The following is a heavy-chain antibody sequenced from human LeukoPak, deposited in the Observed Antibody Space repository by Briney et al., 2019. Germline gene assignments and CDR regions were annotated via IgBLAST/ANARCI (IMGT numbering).Heavy chain of an antibody. CDR2: ISGSGGST. J-gene: IGHJ5*02. CDR3: AKRVMVRGVTGWFDP. V-gene: IGHV3-23*01. D-gene: IGHD3-10*01. CDR1: GFTFSSYA. Sequence: GGSLRLSCAASGFTFSSYAMSWVRQAPGKGLEWVSAISGSGGSTYYADSVKGRFTISRDNSKNTLYLQMNRLRAEDTAVYYCAKRVMVRGVTGWFDPWGQGTLVTVSS.